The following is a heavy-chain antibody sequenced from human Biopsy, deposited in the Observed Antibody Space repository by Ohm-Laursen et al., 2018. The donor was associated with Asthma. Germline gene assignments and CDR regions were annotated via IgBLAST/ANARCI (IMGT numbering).Heavy chain of an antibody. Sequence: ATVKISCKASGYTFTSYAMHWVRRAPGQRLEWMGWINAGNGNTKYSQKFQGRVTITRDTSASTAYMELSSLRSEDTAVYYCARDLRYSSGWYPDAFDIWGQGTMVTVSS. D-gene: IGHD6-19*01. CDR3: ARDLRYSSGWYPDAFDI. J-gene: IGHJ3*02. CDR1: GYTFTSYA. V-gene: IGHV1-3*01. CDR2: INAGNGNT.